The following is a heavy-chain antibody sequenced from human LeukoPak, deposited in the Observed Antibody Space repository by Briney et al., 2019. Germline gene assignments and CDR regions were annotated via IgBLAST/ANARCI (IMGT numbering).Heavy chain of an antibody. Sequence: SETLSLTCAVYGGSFSGYYWSWIRQPPGKGLEWIGEINHSGSTNYNPSLKSRVTISVDTSKNQFSLKLSSVTAADTAVYYCARERMVRGVITRVYRGQGTLVTVSS. D-gene: IGHD3-10*01. J-gene: IGHJ4*02. CDR3: ARERMVRGVITRVY. V-gene: IGHV4-34*01. CDR1: GGSFSGYY. CDR2: INHSGST.